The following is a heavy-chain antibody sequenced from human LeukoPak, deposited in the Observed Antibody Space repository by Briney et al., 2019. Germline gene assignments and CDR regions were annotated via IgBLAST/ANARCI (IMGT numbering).Heavy chain of an antibody. V-gene: IGHV1-2*02. CDR3: ARALAVVVPGAINY. CDR2: INPNSGGT. CDR1: GYTFTSYG. J-gene: IGHJ4*02. D-gene: IGHD2-2*01. Sequence: GASVKVSCKASGYTFTSYGISWVRQAPGQGLEWMGWINPNSGGTNYAQKFQGRVTMTRDTSISTAFMELSRLRSDDTAVYYCARALAVVVPGAINYWGQGTLVTVSS.